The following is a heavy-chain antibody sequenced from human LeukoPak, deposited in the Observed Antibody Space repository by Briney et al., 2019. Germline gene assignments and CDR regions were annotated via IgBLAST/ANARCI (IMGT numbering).Heavy chain of an antibody. Sequence: ASVKVSCKVSGYTLTELSMHWVRQAPGKGLEWMGGFDPEDGETIYAQKFQGRVTMTEDTSTDTAYMELSSLRSEDTAVYYCATGGCSGGSCYGDAFDIWGQGTMVTVSS. D-gene: IGHD2-15*01. J-gene: IGHJ3*02. CDR1: GYTLTELS. CDR3: ATGGCSGGSCYGDAFDI. CDR2: FDPEDGET. V-gene: IGHV1-24*01.